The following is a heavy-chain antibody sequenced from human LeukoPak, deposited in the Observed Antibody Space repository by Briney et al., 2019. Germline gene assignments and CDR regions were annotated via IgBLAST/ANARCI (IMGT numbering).Heavy chain of an antibody. D-gene: IGHD3-9*01. Sequence: GESLKISCEGSGYNFANSWIAWVRQMPGKGLECMGIIYPGDSDTRYSPSFQGQVTISADKSISTAYLQWSSLKASDTAMYYCARIGRYDILTGTDAFDIWGQGTMVTVSS. J-gene: IGHJ3*02. CDR3: ARIGRYDILTGTDAFDI. CDR2: IYPGDSDT. CDR1: GYNFANSW. V-gene: IGHV5-51*01.